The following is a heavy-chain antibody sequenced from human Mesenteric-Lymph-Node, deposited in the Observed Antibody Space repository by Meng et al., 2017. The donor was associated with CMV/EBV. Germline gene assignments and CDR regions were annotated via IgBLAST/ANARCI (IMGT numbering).Heavy chain of an antibody. Sequence: VGSLRLSCAASGFTFRSYAMTWVRQAPGKGLEWVSVIFGGDGSTYYADSVKGRFTISRDNSKSTLFLQMNSLRAEDTAVYYCTRSPRLASDYWGQGTLVTVSS. CDR2: IFGGDGST. CDR3: TRSPRLASDY. CDR1: GFTFRSYA. D-gene: IGHD3-16*01. V-gene: IGHV3-23*03. J-gene: IGHJ4*02.